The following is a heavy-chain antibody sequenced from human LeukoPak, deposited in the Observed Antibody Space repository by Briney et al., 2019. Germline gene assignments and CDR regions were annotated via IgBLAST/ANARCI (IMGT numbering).Heavy chain of an antibody. J-gene: IGHJ4*02. CDR2: IIASSGST. D-gene: IGHD5-12*01. Sequence: GGSLRLSCAASGFSISNSAMSWVRQAPGKGLEWVSLIIASSGSTFNADSAKGRFTISRDNSKNTLYLQMNGLRAEDTAVYYCAKGAYDYIEMGYFDYWGQGTLVTVSS. CDR1: GFSISNSA. V-gene: IGHV3-23*01. CDR3: AKGAYDYIEMGYFDY.